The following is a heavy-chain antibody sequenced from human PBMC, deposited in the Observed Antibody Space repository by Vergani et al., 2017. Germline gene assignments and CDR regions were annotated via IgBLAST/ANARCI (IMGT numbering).Heavy chain of an antibody. CDR1: GFTFSSYG. Sequence: QVQLVESGGGVVQPGRSLRLSCAASGFTFSSYGMHWVRQAPGKGLEWVAVIWYDGSNKYYADSVKGRFTISRDNSKNTLYLQMNSRRAEETAVYYCARDRAYYDFWSGYFPPDYWGQGTLVTVSS. D-gene: IGHD3-3*01. V-gene: IGHV3-33*01. CDR3: ARDRAYYDFWSGYFPPDY. J-gene: IGHJ4*02. CDR2: IWYDGSNK.